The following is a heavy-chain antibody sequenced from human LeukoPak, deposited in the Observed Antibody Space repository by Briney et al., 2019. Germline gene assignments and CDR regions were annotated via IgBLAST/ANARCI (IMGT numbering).Heavy chain of an antibody. V-gene: IGHV3-48*01. CDR2: IDYGGSPI. Sequence: PGGSLRLSCAASVVTFSSHSMNWIRQAPGKGLEWISFIDYGGSPIYYADSVKGRFGISRDDAKNSLYLHMTSLRAEDTAIYYCAREYDSWARLAPWGQGTLVTVSS. J-gene: IGHJ5*02. CDR1: VVTFSSHS. D-gene: IGHD2-15*01. CDR3: AREYDSWARLAP.